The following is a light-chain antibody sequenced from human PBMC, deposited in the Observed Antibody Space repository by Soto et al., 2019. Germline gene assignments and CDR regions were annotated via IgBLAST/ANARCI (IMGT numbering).Light chain of an antibody. CDR2: KAS. Sequence: DIQMTQSTSTLSASVGDRVTITCRASQSISSWLAWYQQTKGKAPNILIYKASSLEGGVPSRFSGSGSGTESTLTLSSLQPDDFETYYCQQRSNWPPTFGQGTKVDIK. CDR3: QQRSNWPPT. V-gene: IGKV1-5*03. J-gene: IGKJ1*01. CDR1: QSISSW.